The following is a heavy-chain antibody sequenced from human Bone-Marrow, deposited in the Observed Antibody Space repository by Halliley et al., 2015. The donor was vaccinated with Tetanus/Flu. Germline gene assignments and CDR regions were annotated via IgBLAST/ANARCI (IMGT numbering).Heavy chain of an antibody. CDR3: AREVGDNSLDY. CDR2: VHHSGST. V-gene: IGHV4-38-2*01. CDR1: GFSISSGYY. J-gene: IGHJ4*02. D-gene: IGHD1-20*01. Sequence: LRLSCAVSGFSISSGYYWGWIRQTPGKGLEWIGSVHHSGSTDYNPSLASRVSISMEASQNQVSLTLTSVTAADTAVYFCAREVGDNSLDYWGQGTQVTVSS.